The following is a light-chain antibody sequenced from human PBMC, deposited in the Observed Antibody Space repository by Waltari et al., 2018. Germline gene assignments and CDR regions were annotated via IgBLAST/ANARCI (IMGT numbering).Light chain of an antibody. CDR2: EDN. J-gene: IGLJ3*02. CDR1: SGSFASNY. V-gene: IGLV6-57*03. CDR3: QSDDGNTWV. Sequence: NFMLTQPHSVSESPGKPVTISCTRSSGSFASNYVQWYQLRPGSAPTTVIYEDNQRPSGVPDRFSGSIDSSSNSASLTISGLKTEDEADYYCQSDDGNTWVFGGGTKLTVL.